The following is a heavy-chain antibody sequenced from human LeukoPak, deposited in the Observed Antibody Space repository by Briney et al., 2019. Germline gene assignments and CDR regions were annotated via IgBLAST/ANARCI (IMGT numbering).Heavy chain of an antibody. CDR2: ISSSGSTI. CDR3: AGDTDYYGSGSYHH. J-gene: IGHJ4*02. CDR1: GFTFSDYY. V-gene: IGHV3-11*01. Sequence: AGGSLRLSCAAPGFTFSDYYMSWIRQAPGKGLEWVSYISSSGSTIYYADSVKGRFTISRDNAKNSLYPQMNSLRAEDTAVYYRAGDTDYYGSGSYHHWGQGTLVTVSS. D-gene: IGHD3-10*01.